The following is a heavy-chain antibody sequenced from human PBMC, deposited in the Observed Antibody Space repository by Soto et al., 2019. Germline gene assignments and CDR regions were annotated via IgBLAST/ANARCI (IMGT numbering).Heavy chain of an antibody. CDR3: ARVKQQLGDDAFDI. J-gene: IGHJ3*02. CDR2: IIPIFGTA. V-gene: IGHV1-69*01. D-gene: IGHD6-13*01. Sequence: QVQLVQSGAEVKKPGSSVKVSCKASGGTFSSYAISWVRQAPGQGLEWMGGIIPIFGTANYAQKFQGRVTITADESPSTAYMELSRLRAEDTAVYYCARVKQQLGDDAFDIWGQGTMVTVSS. CDR1: GGTFSSYA.